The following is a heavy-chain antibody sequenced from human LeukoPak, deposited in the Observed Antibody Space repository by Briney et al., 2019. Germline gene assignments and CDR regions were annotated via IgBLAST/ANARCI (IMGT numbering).Heavy chain of an antibody. J-gene: IGHJ3*02. CDR2: ISGSGGST. V-gene: IGHV3-23*01. D-gene: IGHD3-3*01. CDR3: AKPTLIQPYDFWSGYSPFDI. CDR1: GFTFSSYA. Sequence: GGSLRLSCAASGFTFSSYAMSWVRQAPGKGLEWVSAISGSGGSTYYADSVKGRFTISRDNSKNTLYLQMNSLRAEDTAVYYCAKPTLIQPYDFWSGYSPFDIWGQGTMVTVYS.